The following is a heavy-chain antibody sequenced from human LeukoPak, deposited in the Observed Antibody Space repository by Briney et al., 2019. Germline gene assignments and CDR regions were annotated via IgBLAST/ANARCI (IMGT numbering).Heavy chain of an antibody. D-gene: IGHD5-18*01. CDR3: ASPVRYSYGEEYYFDY. J-gene: IGHJ4*02. CDR2: IYYSGST. V-gene: IGHV4-30-4*08. Sequence: PSETLSLTCTVSGGSISSGDYYWSWIRQPPGKGLEWIGYIYYSGSTYYNPSLKSRVTISVDTSKNQFSLKLSSVTAADTAVYYCASPVRYSYGEEYYFDYWGQGTLVTVSS. CDR1: GGSISSGDYY.